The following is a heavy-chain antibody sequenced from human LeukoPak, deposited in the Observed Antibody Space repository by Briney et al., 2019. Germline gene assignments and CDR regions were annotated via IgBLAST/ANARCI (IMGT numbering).Heavy chain of an antibody. Sequence: GGSLRLSYAASGFTFSSYSMNWVRQAPGKGLEWVSSISSSSSYIYYADSVKGRFTISRDNAKNSLYLQMNSLRVEDTAVYYCAKVASYYYGSESYYFFEHWGQGTPVTASS. CDR1: GFTFSSYS. V-gene: IGHV3-21*01. D-gene: IGHD3-10*01. CDR3: AKVASYYYGSESYYFFEH. J-gene: IGHJ4*02. CDR2: ISSSSSYI.